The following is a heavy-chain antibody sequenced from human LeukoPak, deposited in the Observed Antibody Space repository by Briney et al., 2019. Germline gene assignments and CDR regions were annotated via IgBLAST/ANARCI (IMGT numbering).Heavy chain of an antibody. D-gene: IGHD3-3*01. J-gene: IGHJ4*02. CDR1: GYTFISYT. CDR3: ARDAARIAVFGVACYFDY. V-gene: IGHV1-3*01. Sequence: ASVKVSCKASGYTFISYTIHWVRQAPGQRPEWMGWINAGNGKSKFSQKFQGRVIITRDTSASTAYMELSSLRSEDTAVYFCARDAARIAVFGVACYFDYWGQGTLVTVSS. CDR2: INAGNGKS.